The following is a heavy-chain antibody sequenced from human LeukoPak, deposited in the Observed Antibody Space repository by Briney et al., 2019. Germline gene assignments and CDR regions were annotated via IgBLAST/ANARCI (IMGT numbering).Heavy chain of an antibody. CDR3: ARDEQHGELSY. D-gene: IGHD3-10*01. Sequence: GGSLRLSCAASGVTFSSYGMRGVRQAPGKGLEWGAVMSYDGSNKYYADSVKGRFTISRDNSKNTLYLQMNSLRAEDTAVYYCARDEQHGELSYWGQGTLVTVSS. V-gene: IGHV3-30*03. CDR1: GVTFSSYG. CDR2: MSYDGSNK. J-gene: IGHJ4*02.